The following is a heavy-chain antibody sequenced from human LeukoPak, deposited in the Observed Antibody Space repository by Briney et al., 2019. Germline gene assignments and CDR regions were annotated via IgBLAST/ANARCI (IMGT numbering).Heavy chain of an antibody. Sequence: GGSLRLSCAASGFTFSSYSMNWVRQAPGKGLEWVSSISSSNSYIYYADSVKGRFTISRDNAKNSLYLQMNSLRAKDTAVYYCARDLGIPDYYGMDVWGQGTTVTVSS. V-gene: IGHV3-21*01. CDR2: ISSSNSYI. CDR3: ARDLGIPDYYGMDV. CDR1: GFTFSSYS. J-gene: IGHJ6*02.